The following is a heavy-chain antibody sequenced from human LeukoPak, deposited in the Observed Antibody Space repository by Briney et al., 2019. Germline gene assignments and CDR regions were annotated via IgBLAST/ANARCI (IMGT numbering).Heavy chain of an antibody. CDR2: INHSGST. J-gene: IGHJ4*02. D-gene: IGHD5-18*01. CDR3: ARGSRYSYAYDY. Sequence: SETLSLTCAVYGGSFSGYYWSWIRQPPGEGLEWIGEINHSGSTNYNPSLKSRVIISVDTSKNQFSLKLSSVTAADTAVYYCARGSRYSYAYDYWGQGTLVTVSS. CDR1: GGSFSGYY. V-gene: IGHV4-34*01.